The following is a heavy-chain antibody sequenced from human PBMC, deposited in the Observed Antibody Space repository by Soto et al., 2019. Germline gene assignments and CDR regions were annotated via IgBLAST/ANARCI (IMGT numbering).Heavy chain of an antibody. V-gene: IGHV1-69*13. CDR3: ARGGSTSSWYPDYGMDV. CDR1: GGTFSTYG. Sequence: SVKVSCKASGGTFSTYGISWVRQAPGQGLEWMGGIIPIFGTANSAQKFQGRVTITADASTNTANMELSSLRSEDTAVYYCARGGSTSSWYPDYGMDVWGQGTTVTVSS. J-gene: IGHJ6*02. CDR2: IIPIFGTA. D-gene: IGHD6-13*01.